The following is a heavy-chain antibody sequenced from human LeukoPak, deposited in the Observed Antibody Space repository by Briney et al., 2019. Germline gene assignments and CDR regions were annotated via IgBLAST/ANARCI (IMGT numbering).Heavy chain of an antibody. Sequence: PGRSLRLSCAASGFTFSTSGMHWVRQAPGKGLEWVAVIWFDGSNKYYGDSVKGRFTISRDNSKNTVFLQMISLRAEDTAVYYCARDAITIFGMVTLSYYFDYWGQGTLVTVSS. V-gene: IGHV3-33*01. CDR3: ARDAITIFGMVTLSYYFDY. CDR2: IWFDGSNK. D-gene: IGHD3-3*01. J-gene: IGHJ4*02. CDR1: GFTFSTSG.